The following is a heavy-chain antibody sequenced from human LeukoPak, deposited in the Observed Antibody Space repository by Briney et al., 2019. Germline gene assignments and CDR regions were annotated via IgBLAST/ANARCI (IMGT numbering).Heavy chain of an antibody. J-gene: IGHJ6*03. V-gene: IGHV4-4*07. CDR2: IYTSGST. D-gene: IGHD1-26*01. CDR1: GGSISSYY. CDR3: ARDFTDSGSSLVYYMDV. Sequence: SETLSPTCTVSGGSISSYYWSWIRQPAGKGLEWIGRIYTSGSTNYNPSLKSRVTMSVGTSKNQFSLKLSSVTAADTAVYYCARDFTDSGSSLVYYMDVWGKGTTVTVSS.